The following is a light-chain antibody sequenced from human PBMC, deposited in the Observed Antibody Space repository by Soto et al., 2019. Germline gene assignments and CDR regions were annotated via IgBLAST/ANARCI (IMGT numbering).Light chain of an antibody. V-gene: IGKV1-39*01. CDR2: SAS. CDR1: QSISSSF. CDR3: QQYGSSPQT. Sequence: DIQMTQSPSSLAASVGDRVTISCRASQSISSSFLNWYQQKPGKATKLLIFSASSLQSGVPSRFSGSGSGTDFTLTISRLEPEDFAVYYCQQYGSSPQTFGQGTKVGIK. J-gene: IGKJ1*01.